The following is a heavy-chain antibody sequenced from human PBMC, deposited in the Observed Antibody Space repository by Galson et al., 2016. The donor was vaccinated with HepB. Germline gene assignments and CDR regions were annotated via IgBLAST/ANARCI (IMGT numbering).Heavy chain of an antibody. CDR3: ARERGREVYLCYFNS. D-gene: IGHD1-20*01. V-gene: IGHV1-69*13. J-gene: IGHJ4*02. CDR2: IIPIFGTA. Sequence: SVKVSCKASGGTFSRYAISWVRQAPGQGLEWMGGIIPIFGTANYAQKFQGRVTITADESTNTVYIKLSSRSSEDAAVYYCARERGREVYLCYFNSWGQGTLVTVSS. CDR1: GGTFSRYA.